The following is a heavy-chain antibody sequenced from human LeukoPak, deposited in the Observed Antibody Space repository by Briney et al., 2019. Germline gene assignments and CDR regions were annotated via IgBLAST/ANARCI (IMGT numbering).Heavy chain of an antibody. D-gene: IGHD3-10*01. V-gene: IGHV3-48*02. CDR2: ISPSSSTS. Sequence: AGGCVRLSCAASGYTFRSFTMSWVRQAPGKGLEWLSYISPSSSTSYYADSVKGRFTISRDNANNSLYLQMNSVRDGDTAVYYCARLRGFGAEYWYFDLWGRGTLVTVSS. J-gene: IGHJ2*01. CDR3: ARLRGFGAEYWYFDL. CDR1: GYTFRSFT.